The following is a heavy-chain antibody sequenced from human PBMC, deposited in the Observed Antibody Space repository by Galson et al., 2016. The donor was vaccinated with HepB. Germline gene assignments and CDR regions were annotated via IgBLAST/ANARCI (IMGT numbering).Heavy chain of an antibody. CDR1: GFIFSNYG. D-gene: IGHD1/OR15-1a*01. Sequence: SLRLSCAASGFIFSNYGMSWVRQAPGKGLEWVSAISGGGGSTYYADSVKGRFTISRDNSKNILYLQMNSLRVEDTALYYCAKLEGNNVAYWGQGTMVTVSS. V-gene: IGHV3-23*01. CDR2: ISGGGGST. J-gene: IGHJ4*02. CDR3: AKLEGNNVAY.